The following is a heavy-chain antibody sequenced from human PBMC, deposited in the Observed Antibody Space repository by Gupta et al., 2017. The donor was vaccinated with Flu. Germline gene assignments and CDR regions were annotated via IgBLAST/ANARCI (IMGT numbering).Heavy chain of an antibody. CDR1: GDSMYSGTYY. J-gene: IGHJ4*02. CDR2: VYTSGAT. V-gene: IGHV4-61*02. Sequence: QVQLQESAPGLVKPSQTLSLTCTVSGDSMYSGTYYWSWIRQPAGKGLEWIGRVYTSGATNYNPSLDSRVTISIDTSKTQFSLKLRSVTAADTAVYYCARASAAVASAFDFWGQGILVTVSS. CDR3: ARASAAVASAFDF. D-gene: IGHD6-19*01.